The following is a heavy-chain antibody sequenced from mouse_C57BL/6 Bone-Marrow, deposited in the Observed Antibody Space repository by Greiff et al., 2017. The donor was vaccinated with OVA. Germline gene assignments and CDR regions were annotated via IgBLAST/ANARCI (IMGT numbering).Heavy chain of an antibody. V-gene: IGHV1-22*01. CDR3: AAMIRDYYAMDY. CDR2: INPNNGGT. D-gene: IGHD2-4*01. Sequence: SGPELVKPGASVKMSCKASGYTFTDYNMHWVKQSHGKSLEWIGYINPNNGGTSYNQKFKGKATLTVNKSSSTAYMELRSLTSEDSAVYYCAAMIRDYYAMDYWGQGTSVTVSS. J-gene: IGHJ4*01. CDR1: GYTFTDYN.